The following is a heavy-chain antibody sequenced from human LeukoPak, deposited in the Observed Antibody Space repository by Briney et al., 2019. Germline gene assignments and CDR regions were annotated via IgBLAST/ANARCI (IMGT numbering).Heavy chain of an antibody. D-gene: IGHD2-15*01. J-gene: IGHJ4*02. CDR3: ARGSPGSYCSGGSCPYFDY. V-gene: IGHV1-8*01. Sequence: GASVKVSCKASAYTFTSYDINWVRQATGQGLEWMGWMNPNSGNTGYAQKFLGRVSMTRNTSISTAYMELSSLRSEDTAVYYCARGSPGSYCSGGSCPYFDYWGQGTLISVSS. CDR1: AYTFTSYD. CDR2: MNPNSGNT.